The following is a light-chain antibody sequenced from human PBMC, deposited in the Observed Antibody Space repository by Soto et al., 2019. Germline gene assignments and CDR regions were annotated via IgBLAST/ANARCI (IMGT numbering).Light chain of an antibody. CDR3: QQCRNWPLT. Sequence: EIVMTQSPSTPSVSPGEGATLSCKASQNVYNNLAWYQQRPGQPPRLLIYDASTRATGISARFSGSGYGTEFTPTTSSLQSEDFAVYVCQQCRNWPLTCGGGTKVEIK. V-gene: IGKV3-15*01. CDR1: QNVYNN. J-gene: IGKJ4*01. CDR2: DAS.